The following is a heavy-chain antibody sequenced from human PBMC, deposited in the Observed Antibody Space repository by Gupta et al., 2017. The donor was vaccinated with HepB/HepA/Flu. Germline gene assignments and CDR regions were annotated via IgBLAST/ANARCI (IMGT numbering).Heavy chain of an antibody. J-gene: IGHJ6*02. V-gene: IGHV1-69*04. Sequence: QVQLVQSGAEVKKPGSSVKVSCKASGGTFSSYAISWVRQAPGQGLEWMGRIIPILGIANYAQKFQGRVTITADKSTSTAYMELSGLRSEDTAVYYCAREECCGYNWNDELTSSGMDVWGQGTTVTVSS. D-gene: IGHD1-20*01. CDR2: IIPILGIA. CDR1: GGTFSSYA. CDR3: AREECCGYNWNDELTSSGMDV.